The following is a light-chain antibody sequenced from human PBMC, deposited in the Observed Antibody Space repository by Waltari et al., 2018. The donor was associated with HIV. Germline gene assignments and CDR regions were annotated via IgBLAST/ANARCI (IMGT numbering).Light chain of an antibody. CDR2: SRD. V-gene: IGLV1-44*01. CDR3: AAWDGSLIGYV. CDR1: SSNIGSKT. J-gene: IGLJ1*01. Sequence: QSVLTQSPSASGTPGQRVTIYCSGSSSNIGSKTVNWYQQLPGTATKLLIYSRDQRPSGVPDRFSGSYSGTSASLAISGLQSEDEADYYCAAWDGSLIGYVFGTGTKVTVL.